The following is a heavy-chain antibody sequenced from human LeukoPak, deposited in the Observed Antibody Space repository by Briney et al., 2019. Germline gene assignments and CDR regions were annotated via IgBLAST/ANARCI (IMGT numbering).Heavy chain of an antibody. V-gene: IGHV3-30-3*01. D-gene: IGHD5-18*01. Sequence: GRSLRLSCAASGFTFSSYAMHWVRQAPGKGLEWVAVISYDGSNKYYADSVKGRFTISRDNSKNTLYLQMNSLRAEDTAVYYCARDSDTAMVHHAFDIWGQGTMVTVSS. CDR2: ISYDGSNK. CDR3: ARDSDTAMVHHAFDI. J-gene: IGHJ3*02. CDR1: GFTFSSYA.